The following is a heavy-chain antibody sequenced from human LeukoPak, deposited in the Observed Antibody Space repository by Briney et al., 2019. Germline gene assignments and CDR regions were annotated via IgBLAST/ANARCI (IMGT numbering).Heavy chain of an antibody. D-gene: IGHD6-19*01. CDR2: INANSGAT. CDR3: ARGLYSSGWSPDY. Sequence: ASVKVSCKASGYTFTGYYIHWVRQAPGQGLEWMGWINANSGATNFAEKFQGRVTMTRDTSISTAYMELSRLRSDDTAVYYCARGLYSSGWSPDYWGQGTLVTVSS. V-gene: IGHV1-2*02. CDR1: GYTFTGYY. J-gene: IGHJ4*02.